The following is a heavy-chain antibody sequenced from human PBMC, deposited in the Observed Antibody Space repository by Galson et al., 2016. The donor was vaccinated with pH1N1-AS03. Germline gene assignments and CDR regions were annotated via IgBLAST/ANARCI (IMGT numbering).Heavy chain of an antibody. CDR3: ATDYDY. Sequence: SVKVSCKVSGLSLSELSMHWVRQAPGKGLEWMGCFDREDGEAIYAPQFQGRLTVTEDRSTDTAYMELSSLRPEDTATCHCATDYDYWGQGTLVTVSS. J-gene: IGHJ4*02. CDR2: FDREDGEA. CDR1: GLSLSELS. V-gene: IGHV1-24*01.